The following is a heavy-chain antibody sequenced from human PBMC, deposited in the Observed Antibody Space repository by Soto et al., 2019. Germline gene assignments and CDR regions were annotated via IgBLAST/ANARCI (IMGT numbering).Heavy chain of an antibody. D-gene: IGHD3-22*01. CDR2: IYWDDDK. CDR3: AHSLLSTFYYYDSSGQNYFDY. Sequence: QITLKESGPPLVKPTQTLTLTCTFSGLSLSTSGVGVGWIRQPPGKALEWLALIYWDDDKRYSPSLKSRLTITKDTSKNQVVLTMTNMDPVDTATYYCAHSLLSTFYYYDSSGQNYFDYWGQGTLVTVSS. CDR1: GLSLSTSGVG. V-gene: IGHV2-5*02. J-gene: IGHJ4*02.